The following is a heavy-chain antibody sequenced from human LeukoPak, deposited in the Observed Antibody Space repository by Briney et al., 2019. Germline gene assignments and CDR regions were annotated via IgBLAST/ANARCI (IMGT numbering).Heavy chain of an antibody. CDR1: GFSFSYYA. V-gene: IGHV3-64*04. J-gene: IGHJ3*02. CDR3: ARGNSDAFDI. D-gene: IGHD4-23*01. CDR2: ISNDGARK. Sequence: PGGSLRLSCSASGFSFSYYAMHWVRQAPGKGLEYVSAISNDGARKYYADSVKGRFTVSRDNSKNTLYLQVNSLTAEDTAVYYCARGNSDAFDIWGQGTMVTVSS.